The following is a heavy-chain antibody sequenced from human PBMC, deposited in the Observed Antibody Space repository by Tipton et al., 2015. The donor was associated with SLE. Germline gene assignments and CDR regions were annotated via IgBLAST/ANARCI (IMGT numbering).Heavy chain of an antibody. Sequence: PSLTCTVSGDSISGHYRSWIRQPPGKGLEWIGYIYDSGSTSYNPSLKSRVTISEDTSKQQFSLKLSSLTAADTAVYYCARHAGDYAYFDSWGQGTLVTVSS. CDR2: IYDSGST. J-gene: IGHJ4*02. V-gene: IGHV4-59*08. D-gene: IGHD4-17*01. CDR1: GDSISGHY. CDR3: ARHAGDYAYFDS.